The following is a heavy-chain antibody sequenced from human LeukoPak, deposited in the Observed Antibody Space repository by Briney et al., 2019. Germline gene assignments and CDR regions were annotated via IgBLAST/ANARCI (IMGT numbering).Heavy chain of an antibody. CDR1: GFTFSSYG. V-gene: IGHV3-30*02. CDR2: IRYDGSNK. Sequence: GGSLRLSCAASGFTFSSYGMHWVRQAPGKVLEWVAFIRYDGSNKYYADSVKGRFTISRDNSKNTLYLQMNSLRAEGTAVYYCAKDRAYSGSYPDYWGQGTLVTVSS. CDR3: AKDRAYSGSYPDY. D-gene: IGHD1-26*01. J-gene: IGHJ4*02.